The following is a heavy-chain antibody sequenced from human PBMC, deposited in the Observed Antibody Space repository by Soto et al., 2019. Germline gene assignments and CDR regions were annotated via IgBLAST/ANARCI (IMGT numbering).Heavy chain of an antibody. CDR1: GFTFSSYG. Sequence: QVQLVESGGGVVQPGRSLRLSCAASGFTFSSYGMHWVRQAPGKGLEWVAVISYDGSNKYYADSVKGRFTISRYNSKNTLYLQMNSLRAEDTAVYYCAKVGYSGSYFDYWGQGTLVTVSS. D-gene: IGHD5-12*01. V-gene: IGHV3-30*18. CDR2: ISYDGSNK. CDR3: AKVGYSGSYFDY. J-gene: IGHJ4*02.